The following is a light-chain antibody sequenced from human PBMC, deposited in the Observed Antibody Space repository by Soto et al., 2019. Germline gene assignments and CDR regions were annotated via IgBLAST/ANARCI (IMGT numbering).Light chain of an antibody. CDR2: KAS. CDR1: ESISTW. CDR3: QQSYSTVRV. J-gene: IGKJ1*01. V-gene: IGKV1-5*03. Sequence: DIQMTQSPSTLSASVGDRVTITCRASESISTWLAWHQQKPGKAPKLLIYKASSLQSGVSGRFSGSGSGTEFTLTISTLQSEDFATYYCQQSYSTVRVFGQGTKVDIK.